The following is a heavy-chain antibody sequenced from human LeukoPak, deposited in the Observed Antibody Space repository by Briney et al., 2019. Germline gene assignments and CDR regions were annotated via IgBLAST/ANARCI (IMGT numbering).Heavy chain of an antibody. J-gene: IGHJ4*02. V-gene: IGHV4-39*07. CDR1: GGSISSSSDY. D-gene: IGHD4-23*01. Sequence: PSETLSLTCTVSGGSISSSSDYWGWIRQPPGKGLEWIGNIYYNSGSTYYNPPLKSRVTISVDTSKNQFSLKLSSVTAADTAVYYCARGGYGGLPSLYWGQGTLVTVSS. CDR2: IYYNSGST. CDR3: ARGGYGGLPSLY.